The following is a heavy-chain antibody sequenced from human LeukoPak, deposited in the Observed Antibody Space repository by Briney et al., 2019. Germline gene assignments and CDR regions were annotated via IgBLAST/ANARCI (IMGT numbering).Heavy chain of an antibody. J-gene: IGHJ4*02. CDR2: ITPIFGTA. CDR3: ARGRGVATIVVLNPPVY. CDR1: GGTFSIYA. Sequence: ASVTVSFTASGGTFSIYAISWVRQAPGQGLEWMGGITPIFGTANYSQKFQGRVTITADESTSTAYMELSSLRSEDTAVYYCARGRGVATIVVLNPPVYWGQGTLVTVSS. D-gene: IGHD5-12*01. V-gene: IGHV1-69*13.